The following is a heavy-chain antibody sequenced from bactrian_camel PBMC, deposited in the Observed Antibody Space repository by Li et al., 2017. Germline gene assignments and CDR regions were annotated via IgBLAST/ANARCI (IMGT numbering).Heavy chain of an antibody. J-gene: IGHJ4*01. Sequence: VQLVESGGGLVQPGGSLKLSCATSGFTFSTYSMSWVRQAPGKGLEWVSGINAGDGGSTYYADSVKGRFTISKDNTKNTLYLHMHSLKTGDTAVYYCAGSCRRCFGWYDYWAQGTQVTVS. CDR2: INAGDGGST. CDR3: AGSCRRCFGWYDY. V-gene: IGHV3S31*01. D-gene: IGHD2*01. CDR1: GFTFSTYS.